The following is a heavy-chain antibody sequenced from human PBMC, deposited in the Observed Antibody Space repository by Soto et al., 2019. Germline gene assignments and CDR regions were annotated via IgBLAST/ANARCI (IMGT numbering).Heavy chain of an antibody. D-gene: IGHD3-10*01. Sequence: QVQLQESGPGLVKPAETLSLACTVSGVPIRSYFWSWIRQPPGKGLEWIGCAYHSADTKYSPSLKNRATISTDPAKKQSSLRLSSLTAADTALDYCAGSKIRGVTVDYWAQGALVTVSS. V-gene: IGHV4-59*01. CDR1: GVPIRSYF. CDR2: AYHSADT. J-gene: IGHJ4*02. CDR3: AGSKIRGVTVDY.